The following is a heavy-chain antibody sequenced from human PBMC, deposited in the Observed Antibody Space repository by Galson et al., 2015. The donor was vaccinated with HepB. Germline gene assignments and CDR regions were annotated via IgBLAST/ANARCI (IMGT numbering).Heavy chain of an antibody. J-gene: IGHJ4*02. CDR2: FDPEDGET. CDR1: GYTLTELS. Sequence: SCKVSGYTLTELSMHRARQVPAKGLEWMGGFDPEDGETIYAQKLQGRVTMTEYTSTDTAYMELSSLRSEDTAVYCCATDLYYYGAGSNFDYWGQGTLVTVSS. V-gene: IGHV1-24*01. CDR3: ATDLYYYGAGSNFDY. D-gene: IGHD3-10*01.